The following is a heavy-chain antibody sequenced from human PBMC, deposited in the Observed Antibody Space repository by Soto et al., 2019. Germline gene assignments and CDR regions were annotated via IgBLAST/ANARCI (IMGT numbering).Heavy chain of an antibody. CDR3: AKGNGYISGWLRLLSGMEV. CDR2: ISYDGSNK. J-gene: IGHJ6*01. V-gene: IGHV3-30*18. Sequence: GGSLRLSCAASGFTFSSYGMHWVRQAPGKGLEWVAVISYDGSNKYYADSVKGRFTISRDNSKNTLYLQMNSLRAEDTVVYYCAKGNGYISGWLRLLSGMEVYGQGSTVTVSS. D-gene: IGHD6-19*01. CDR1: GFTFSSYG.